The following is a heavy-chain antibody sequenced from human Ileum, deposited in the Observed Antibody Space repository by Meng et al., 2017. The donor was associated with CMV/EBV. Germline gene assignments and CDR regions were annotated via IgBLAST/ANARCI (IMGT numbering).Heavy chain of an antibody. Sequence: ESLKISCAVYGGSFSGYYWSWIRQPPGKGLEWIGEINHSGSTNYNPSLKSRVTISVDTSKNQFSLKLSSVTAADTAVYYCAHMSGSHINWGQGTLVTVSS. J-gene: IGHJ4*02. D-gene: IGHD1-26*01. CDR2: INHSGST. CDR3: AHMSGSHIN. V-gene: IGHV4-34*01. CDR1: GGSFSGYY.